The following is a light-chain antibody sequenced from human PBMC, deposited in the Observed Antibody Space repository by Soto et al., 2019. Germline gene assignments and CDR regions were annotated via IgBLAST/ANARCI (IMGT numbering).Light chain of an antibody. V-gene: IGKV3-20*01. J-gene: IGKJ4*02. CDR3: HQYDSSPLT. Sequence: EIVLTQSPGTLSLSPGERATLSCRASQSVSSSYLAWYQQKPGQAPRLLIYGASSRATGIPDRFSGSGSETDFTLTISRLEPEDFAVYYCHQYDSSPLTFGGGTNVEIK. CDR1: QSVSSSY. CDR2: GAS.